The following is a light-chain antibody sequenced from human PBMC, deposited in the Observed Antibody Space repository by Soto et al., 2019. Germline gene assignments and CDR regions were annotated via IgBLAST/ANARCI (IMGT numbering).Light chain of an antibody. J-gene: IGKJ2*01. Sequence: EIVMTQSPATLSVSPGDSATLSCRASQTISSDLAWYQQRPGQAPRLLIHGASTRATGVPARFSGSGSGTEITLTISSLQSEDFAVYYCQRHHNWPPQYTFGQGTKLQIK. CDR2: GAS. CDR1: QTISSD. V-gene: IGKV3-15*01. CDR3: QRHHNWPPQYT.